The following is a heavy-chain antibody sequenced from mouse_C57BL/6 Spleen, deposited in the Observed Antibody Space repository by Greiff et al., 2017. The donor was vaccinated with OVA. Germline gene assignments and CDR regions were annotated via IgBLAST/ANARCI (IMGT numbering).Heavy chain of an antibody. CDR3: ARDTTVSYYAMDY. CDR2: ISSGSSTI. V-gene: IGHV5-17*01. Sequence: EVKLVESGGGLVKPGGSLKLSCAASGFTFSDYGMHWVRQAPEKGLEWVAYISSGSSTIYYADTVKGRFTISRDNAKNTLFLQMTSLRSEDTAMYYCARDTTVSYYAMDYWGQGTSVTVSS. J-gene: IGHJ4*01. CDR1: GFTFSDYG. D-gene: IGHD1-1*01.